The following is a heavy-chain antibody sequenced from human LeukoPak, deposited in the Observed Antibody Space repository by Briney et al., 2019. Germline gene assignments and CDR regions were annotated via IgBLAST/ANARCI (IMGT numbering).Heavy chain of an antibody. CDR3: AREGPVLRFLEWSLWIDYYYMDV. D-gene: IGHD3-3*01. V-gene: IGHV4-4*07. Sequence: SETLSLTCAVSGGSISSYYWSWIRQPAGKGLEWIGRIYTSGSTNYNPSLKSRVTMSADTSKNQFSLKLSSETAADTAVYYCAREGPVLRFLEWSLWIDYYYMDVWGKGTTVTVSS. J-gene: IGHJ6*03. CDR2: IYTSGST. CDR1: GGSISSYY.